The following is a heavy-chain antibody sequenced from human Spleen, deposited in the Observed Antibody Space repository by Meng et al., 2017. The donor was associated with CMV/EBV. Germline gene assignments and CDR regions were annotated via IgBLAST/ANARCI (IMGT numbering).Heavy chain of an antibody. CDR2: IIPIFGTA. Sequence: SVKVSCKASGGTFSSDGLNWVRQAPGQGLEWMGRIIPIFGTANYAQKFQGRVTITTDESTSTAYMELSSLRSEDTAVYYCARDSLPTYDSSGYYPSFDYWGQGTLVTVSS. V-gene: IGHV1-69*05. CDR1: GGTFSSDG. J-gene: IGHJ4*02. CDR3: ARDSLPTYDSSGYYPSFDY. D-gene: IGHD3-22*01.